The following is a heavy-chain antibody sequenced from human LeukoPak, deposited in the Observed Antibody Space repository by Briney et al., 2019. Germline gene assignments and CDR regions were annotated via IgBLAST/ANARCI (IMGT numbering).Heavy chain of an antibody. J-gene: IGHJ3*02. Sequence: SGPTLVKPTQTLTLTCTFSGFSLSTSGVGVGWIRQPPGKALEWLALIYWNDDKRYSPSLKSRLTITKDTSKNQVVLTMTNMDPVDTATYYRAHTPRATEPPDAFDIWGQGTVVTVSS. CDR2: IYWNDDK. CDR3: AHTPRATEPPDAFDI. CDR1: GFSLSTSGVG. V-gene: IGHV2-5*01. D-gene: IGHD1-26*01.